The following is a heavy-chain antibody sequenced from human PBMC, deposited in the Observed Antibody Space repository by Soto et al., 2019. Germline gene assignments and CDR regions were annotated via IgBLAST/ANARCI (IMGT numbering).Heavy chain of an antibody. D-gene: IGHD4-17*01. V-gene: IGHV1-46*01. CDR2: INPGGVST. J-gene: IGHJ2*01. CDR3: ARGGNGDNVGYWYFDL. Sequence: QVQLVQSGAEVKKPGASVEVSCKASGYTFTTYYIHWVRHAPGQGLEWMGVINPGGVSTKYAQKFQDRVTMTGATSTSTVYMDLSSLRSEDTAVYFCARGGNGDNVGYWYFDLWGRGTQVTVSP. CDR1: GYTFTTYY.